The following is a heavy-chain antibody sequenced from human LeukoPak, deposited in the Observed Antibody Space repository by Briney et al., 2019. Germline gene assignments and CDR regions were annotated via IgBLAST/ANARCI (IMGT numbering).Heavy chain of an antibody. V-gene: IGHV1-46*01. J-gene: IGHJ4*02. CDR3: ARDTAVAGTSYFDY. CDR1: GYTFTSYY. D-gene: IGHD6-19*01. Sequence: GASVKISCKASGYTFTSYYMHWVRQAPGQGLEWMGIINPNGGSTNYAQKFQGRVTMTRDTSTSTVYMELSSLRSEDTAVYYCARDTAVAGTSYFDYWGQGTLVTVSS. CDR2: INPNGGST.